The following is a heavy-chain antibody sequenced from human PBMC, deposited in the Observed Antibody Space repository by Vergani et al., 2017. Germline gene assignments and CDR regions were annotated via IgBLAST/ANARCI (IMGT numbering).Heavy chain of an antibody. Sequence: QVQLVQSGAEVKKPGSSVPLSCKASGGTFSRYAIRWVRQAPGQALQWLGVVIPIFGTANYAQKFQGRVTITADESTSTAYMELSSVRSEDTAVYYCARGGRDTIFGVVSPLTYYYDGMDVWGQGTTVTVS. CDR3: ARGGRDTIFGVVSPLTYYYDGMDV. CDR2: VIPIFGTA. V-gene: IGHV1-69*01. J-gene: IGHJ6*02. D-gene: IGHD3-3*01. CDR1: GGTFSRYA.